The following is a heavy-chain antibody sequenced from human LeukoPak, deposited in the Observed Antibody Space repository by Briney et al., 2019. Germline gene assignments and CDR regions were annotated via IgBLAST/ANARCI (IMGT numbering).Heavy chain of an antibody. V-gene: IGHV3-48*01. CDR2: IHLSTSPI. CDR1: GFTFSSYS. J-gene: IGHJ6*02. Sequence: GGSLRLSCAASGFTFSSYSMTWVRQAPGKGLEWVSYIHLSTSPIYYADSVKGRFAISRDNSKNTLYLQMNSLRAEDTAVYYCARGTAMVRVWYYYGMDVWGQGTTVTVSS. CDR3: ARGTAMVRVWYYYGMDV. D-gene: IGHD5-18*01.